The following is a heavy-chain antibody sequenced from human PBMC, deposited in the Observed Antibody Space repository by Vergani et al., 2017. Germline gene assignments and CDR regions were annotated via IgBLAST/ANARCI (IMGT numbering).Heavy chain of an antibody. CDR1: GESITRHSYY. J-gene: IGHJ4*01. CDR3: VRGRCSGSSSPYYDL. D-gene: IGHD1-26*01. CDR2: IYVDGST. V-gene: IGHV4-61*02. Sequence: QVQLLESGPGLVKPSQTLSLTCSVSGESITRHSYYWTWIRQPAGKPLEWVGHIYVDGSTNYNPSLKSRVSISLDTSKNQLSLRLTSVTAADTAVFYCVRGRCSGSSSPYYDLWGHGTLVRVSS.